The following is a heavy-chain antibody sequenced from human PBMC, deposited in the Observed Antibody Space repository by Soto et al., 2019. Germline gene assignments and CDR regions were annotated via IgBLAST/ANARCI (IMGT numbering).Heavy chain of an antibody. D-gene: IGHD3-22*01. V-gene: IGHV4-31*03. J-gene: IGHJ4*02. CDR3: AREIRYYDSSGYYLAY. CDR1: GGSISSGGYY. CDR2: IYYSGST. Sequence: PAETLSLTCTVSGGSISSGGYYWSWIRQHPGKGLEWIGYIYYSGSTYYNPSLKSRVTISVDTSKNQFSLKLSSVTAADTAVYYCAREIRYYDSSGYYLAYWGQGTLGTVFS.